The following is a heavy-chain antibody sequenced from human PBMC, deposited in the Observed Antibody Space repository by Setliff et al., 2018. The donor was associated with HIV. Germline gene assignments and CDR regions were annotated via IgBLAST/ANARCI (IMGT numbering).Heavy chain of an antibody. CDR2: VIPSTGDT. Sequence: ASVKVSCKASGYTFTSYYIHWVRQAPGQGLEWMGIVIPSTGDTNYAQNFQGRVTMTRDTSTNTVYIDLSSLKSEDTAVYYCVREARGGYFDYWGQGTLVTVSS. D-gene: IGHD2-15*01. CDR3: VREARGGYFDY. J-gene: IGHJ4*02. CDR1: GYTFTSYY. V-gene: IGHV1-46*01.